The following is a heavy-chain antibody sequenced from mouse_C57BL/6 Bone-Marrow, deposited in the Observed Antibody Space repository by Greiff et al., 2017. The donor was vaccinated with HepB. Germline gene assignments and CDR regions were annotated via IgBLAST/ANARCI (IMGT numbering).Heavy chain of an antibody. CDR3: ARDPLYYGNYYFDY. D-gene: IGHD2-1*01. CDR2: IDPNSGGT. CDR1: GYTFTSYW. J-gene: IGHJ2*01. V-gene: IGHV1-72*01. Sequence: QVQLQQPGAELVKPGASVKLSCKASGYTFTSYWMHWVKQRPGRGPEWIGRIDPNSGGTKYNEKFKSKATLTVDKPSSTAYMQLSSLTSEDSAVYYCARDPLYYGNYYFDYWGQGTTLTVSS.